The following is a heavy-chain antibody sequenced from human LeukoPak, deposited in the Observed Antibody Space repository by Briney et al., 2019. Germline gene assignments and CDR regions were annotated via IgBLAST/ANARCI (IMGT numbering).Heavy chain of an antibody. J-gene: IGHJ5*02. CDR1: GGSFSGYY. V-gene: IGHV4-34*01. CDR2: INHSGST. CDR3: ARWRALAGTNWFDP. Sequence: SETLSLTCGVYGGSFSGYYWSWIRQPPGKGLEWIGEINHSGSTNYNPSLKSRVTISVDTSKNHFSLRLSSVTAADTAVYYCARWRALAGTNWFDPWGQGTLVTVSS. D-gene: IGHD6-19*01.